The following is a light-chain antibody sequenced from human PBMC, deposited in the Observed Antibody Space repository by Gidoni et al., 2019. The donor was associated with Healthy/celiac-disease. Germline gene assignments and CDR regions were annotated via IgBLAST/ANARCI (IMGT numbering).Light chain of an antibody. CDR2: GAS. CDR1: QSVSSN. J-gene: IGKJ1*01. Sequence: EIVMTQSPATLSVSPGERATLSCRASQSVSSNLAWYQQKHGQAPRLLIYGASTRATGIPARFSGRGAGTEFTLTISSLQSEDFAVYYCQQYNNWPWTFGQGTKVEIK. V-gene: IGKV3-15*01. CDR3: QQYNNWPWT.